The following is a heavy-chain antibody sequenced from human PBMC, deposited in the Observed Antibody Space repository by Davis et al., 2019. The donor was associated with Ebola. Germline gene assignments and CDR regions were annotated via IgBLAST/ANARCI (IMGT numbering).Heavy chain of an antibody. V-gene: IGHV4-59*08. CDR3: ASQKPRYCSGGSCYSYPFDY. D-gene: IGHD2-15*01. CDR2: IYYSGST. Sequence: SETLSLACTVSGGSTSSYYWSWIRQPPGKGLEWIGYIYYSGSTNYNPSLKSRVTISVDTSKNQFSLKLSSVTAADTAVYYCASQKPRYCSGGSCYSYPFDYWGQGTLVTVSS. CDR1: GGSTSSYY. J-gene: IGHJ4*02.